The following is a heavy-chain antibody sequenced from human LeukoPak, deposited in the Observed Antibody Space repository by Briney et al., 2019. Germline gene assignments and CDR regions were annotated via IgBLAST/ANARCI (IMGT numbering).Heavy chain of an antibody. V-gene: IGHV3-21*01. CDR2: ISSSSSYI. Sequence: PGGSLRLSCAASGFTFSRHGMNWVRQAPGKGLGWVSTISSSSSYIYYADSVKGRFTISRDNAKNSLFLQMNSLRAEDTAVYYCTVGPSTVSFWGGHYLEYWGQGTLVTVSS. J-gene: IGHJ4*02. CDR3: TVGPSTVSFWGGHYLEY. D-gene: IGHD3-3*01. CDR1: GFTFSRHG.